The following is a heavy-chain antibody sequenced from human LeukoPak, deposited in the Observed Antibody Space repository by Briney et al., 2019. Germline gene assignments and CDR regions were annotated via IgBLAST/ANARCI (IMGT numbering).Heavy chain of an antibody. D-gene: IGHD2-2*01. CDR2: INPNSGGT. J-gene: IGHJ5*02. V-gene: IGHV1-2*02. CDR1: GYTFTGYY. Sequence: ASVTVSCKASGYTFTGYYMHWVRQAPGQRVEWMGWINPNSGGTNNAHKFQGRVTTTRDTSISTAYMELSRLRSDDTAVYYCAGGIVVVPAAPFDPWGQGTLVTVSS. CDR3: AGGIVVVPAAPFDP.